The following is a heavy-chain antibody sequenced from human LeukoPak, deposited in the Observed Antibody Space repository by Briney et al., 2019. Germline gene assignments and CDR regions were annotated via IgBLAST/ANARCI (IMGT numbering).Heavy chain of an antibody. CDR3: AISRGVGAVYYFDY. CDR2: IYPGDSDT. D-gene: IGHD1-26*01. CDR1: GSTFTTYW. V-gene: IGHV5-51*01. J-gene: IGHJ4*02. Sequence: GESLKISCKGSGSTFTTYWIGWVRQMPGKGLEWMGIIYPGDSDTRYCPSFQGQVTISADKSISTAYLQWSSLKASDTAMYYCAISRGVGAVYYFDYWGQGTLVTVSS.